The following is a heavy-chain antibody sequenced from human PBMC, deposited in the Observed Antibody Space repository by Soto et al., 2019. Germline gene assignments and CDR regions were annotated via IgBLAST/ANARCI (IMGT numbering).Heavy chain of an antibody. J-gene: IGHJ6*02. CDR3: ARFGTYYDYVWGSDRDTDCYYGMDV. V-gene: IGHV1-69*01. CDR1: GYTFISYA. Sequence: CNASGYTFISYAISWVRQAPGQGLEWMGGIIPIFGTANYAQKFQGRVTITADESTSTAYMELSSLRSEDTAVYYCARFGTYYDYVWGSDRDTDCYYGMDVWVQGTTVTVSS. CDR2: IIPIFGTA. D-gene: IGHD3-16*02.